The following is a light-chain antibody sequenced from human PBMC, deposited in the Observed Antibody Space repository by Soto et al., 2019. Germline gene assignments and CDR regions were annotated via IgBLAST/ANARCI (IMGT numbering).Light chain of an antibody. V-gene: IGKV3-15*01. J-gene: IGKJ2*01. Sequence: LTHSPATLSVSAVDMANRSSRASQNINNNLAWYQQKPGQAPRLLISGASTRATGVPVRFSGSGSGTEFTLTVSSLQSEDFAVYYCQQYNNWPPYTFGQGTKVDI. CDR3: QQYNNWPPYT. CDR1: QNINNN. CDR2: GAS.